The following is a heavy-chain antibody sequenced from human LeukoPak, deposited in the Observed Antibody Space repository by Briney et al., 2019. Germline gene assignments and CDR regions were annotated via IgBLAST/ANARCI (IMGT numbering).Heavy chain of an antibody. J-gene: IGHJ4*02. Sequence: GGSLRLSCAASGFTFSSYAMSWVRQVPGKGLEWVSVISGSGGSTYYADSVKGRFTISRDNSKNTLYLQMNSLRAEDTAVYYCARPTLGGDGDIDYWGQGTLVTVSS. CDR3: ARPTLGGDGDIDY. CDR2: ISGSGGST. D-gene: IGHD2-21*01. V-gene: IGHV3-23*01. CDR1: GFTFSSYA.